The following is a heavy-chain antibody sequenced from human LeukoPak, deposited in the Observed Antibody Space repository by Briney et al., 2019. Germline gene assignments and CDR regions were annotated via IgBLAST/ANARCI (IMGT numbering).Heavy chain of an antibody. Sequence: SGXGXXTYYADSVKGRFTISRDNSKNTLYLQMNSLRAEDTAVYYCAKEATSDCSGGSCYYWYFDLWGRGTLVTVSS. J-gene: IGHJ2*01. V-gene: IGHV3-23*01. CDR3: AKEATSDCSGGSCYYWYFDL. CDR2: SGXGXXT. D-gene: IGHD2-15*01.